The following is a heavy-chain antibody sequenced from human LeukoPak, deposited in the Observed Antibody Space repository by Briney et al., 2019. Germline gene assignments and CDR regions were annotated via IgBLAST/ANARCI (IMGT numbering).Heavy chain of an antibody. V-gene: IGHV3-7*01. CDR2: IKQDGSEK. D-gene: IGHD5-18*01. Sequence: GGSLRLSCAASGFTFSSYWMSWVRQAPGKGLEWVANIKQDGSEKYYVDSVRGRFTISRDNAKNSLYLQMNSLRAEDTAVYYCARDSSAADTDYWGQGTLVTVSS. CDR3: ARDSSAADTDY. CDR1: GFTFSSYW. J-gene: IGHJ4*02.